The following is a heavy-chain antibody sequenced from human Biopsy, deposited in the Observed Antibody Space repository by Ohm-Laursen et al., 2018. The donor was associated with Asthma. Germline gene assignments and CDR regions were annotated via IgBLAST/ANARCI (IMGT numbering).Heavy chain of an antibody. CDR2: ISWNSGNI. CDR3: AKSADYYDSTDYLDF. CDR1: GFSFDDCA. V-gene: IGHV3-9*01. D-gene: IGHD3-22*01. J-gene: IGHJ4*01. Sequence: SLRLSCVAFGFSFDDCAMHWVRQAPGKGLEWVSSISWNSGNIDYAVSVKGRLTISRDNAKNSLYLQMQSLRPEDTAFYYCAKSADYYDSTDYLDFWGRGTLVTVSS.